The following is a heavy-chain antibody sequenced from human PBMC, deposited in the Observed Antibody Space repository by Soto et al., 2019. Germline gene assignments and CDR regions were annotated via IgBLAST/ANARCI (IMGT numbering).Heavy chain of an antibody. J-gene: IGHJ5*02. CDR2: IRSKANSYAT. CDR3: TRPRCSGGSCYPNPFDP. V-gene: IGHV3-73*01. D-gene: IGHD2-15*01. CDR1: GFTFSGSA. Sequence: GSLGLACAASGFTFSGSAVHWVRQASGKGLEWVGRIRSKANSYATAYAASVKGRFTISRDDSKNTAYLQMNSLKTEDTAVYYCTRPRCSGGSCYPNPFDPWGQGTLVTVSS.